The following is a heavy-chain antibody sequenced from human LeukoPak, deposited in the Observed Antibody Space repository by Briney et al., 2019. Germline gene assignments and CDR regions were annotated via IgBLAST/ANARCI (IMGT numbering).Heavy chain of an antibody. CDR2: ISSGSDNI. CDR3: ASTPTVGATTDAFDI. V-gene: IGHV3-21*01. CDR1: GFTFSSYS. D-gene: IGHD1-26*01. J-gene: IGHJ3*02. Sequence: GSLRLSCAASGFTFSSYSMNWVRQAPGKGLEWVSCISSGSDNIFYADSVKGRFTVSRDNANNSLYLQMHSLRAEDTAVYYCASTPTVGATTDAFDIWGQGTMVTVSS.